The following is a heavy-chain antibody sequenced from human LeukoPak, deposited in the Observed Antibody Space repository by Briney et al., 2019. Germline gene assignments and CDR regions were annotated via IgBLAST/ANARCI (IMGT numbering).Heavy chain of an antibody. D-gene: IGHD4-23*01. CDR3: AKRWTGRAYWFDP. CDR1: GGSISSSSYY. V-gene: IGHV4-39*07. Sequence: SETLSLTCSVSGGSISSSSYYWGWIRQPPGKGLEWIGEINHSGSTNYNPSLKSRVTISVDTSKNQFSLKLSSVTAADTAVYYCAKRWTGRAYWFDPWGQGTLVTVSS. CDR2: INHSGST. J-gene: IGHJ5*02.